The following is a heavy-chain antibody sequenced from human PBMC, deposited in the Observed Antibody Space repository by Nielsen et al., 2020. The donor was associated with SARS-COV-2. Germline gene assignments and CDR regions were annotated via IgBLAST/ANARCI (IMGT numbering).Heavy chain of an antibody. J-gene: IGHJ6*03. CDR2: ISYDGNNK. CDR1: GFTFNSYG. CDR3: AKDASSSWDDFYYMDV. D-gene: IGHD6-13*01. Sequence: GESLKISCAASGFTFNSYGMHWVRQAPGKGLEWVAVISYDGNNKYYADSVKGRFTISRDNSKNTLYLQMNSLRAEDTAVYYCAKDASSSWDDFYYMDVWGKGTTATVSS. V-gene: IGHV3-30*18.